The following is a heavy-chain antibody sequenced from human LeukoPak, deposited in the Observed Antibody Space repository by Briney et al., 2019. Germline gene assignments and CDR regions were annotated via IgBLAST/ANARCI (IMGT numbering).Heavy chain of an antibody. CDR1: GFTFSSYT. J-gene: IGHJ4*02. CDR2: ISGSGDNA. D-gene: IGHD6-13*01. CDR3: AKESREYSSSWYDY. V-gene: IGHV3-23*01. Sequence: GGSLRLSCAASGFTFSSYTMNWVRQAPGKGQEWVSAISGSGDNAYYADSVKGRFTIPRDSSKNTLFLQMNSLRAEDTAVYYCAKESREYSSSWYDYWGQGTLVTVSS.